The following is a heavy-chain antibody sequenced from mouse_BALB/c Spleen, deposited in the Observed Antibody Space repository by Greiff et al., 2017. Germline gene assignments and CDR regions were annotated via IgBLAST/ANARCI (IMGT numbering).Heavy chain of an antibody. CDR3: ARGPYYYGSSYEDYAMDY. Sequence: VKLQESGPGLVAPSQSLSITCTVSGFSLTSYGVHWVRQPPGKGLEWLGVIWAGGSTNYNSALMSRLSISKDNSKSQVFLKMNSLQTDDTAMYYCARGPYYYGSSYEDYAMDYWGQGTSVTVSS. D-gene: IGHD1-1*01. V-gene: IGHV2-9*02. CDR1: GFSLTSYG. J-gene: IGHJ4*01. CDR2: IWAGGST.